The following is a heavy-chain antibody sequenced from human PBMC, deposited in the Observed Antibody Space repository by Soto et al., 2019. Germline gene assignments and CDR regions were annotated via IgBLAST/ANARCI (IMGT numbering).Heavy chain of an antibody. CDR3: ARGYCSSTSCYSNSGFDP. CDR1: GGSISSSSYY. CDR2: IYYSGST. Sequence: PSETLSLTCTVSGGSISSSSYYWGWIRQPPGKGLEWIGSIYYSGSTYYNPSLKSRVTISVDTSKNQFSLKLSSVTAADTAVYYCARGYCSSTSCYSNSGFDPWGQGTLVTVSS. J-gene: IGHJ5*02. V-gene: IGHV4-39*01. D-gene: IGHD2-2*01.